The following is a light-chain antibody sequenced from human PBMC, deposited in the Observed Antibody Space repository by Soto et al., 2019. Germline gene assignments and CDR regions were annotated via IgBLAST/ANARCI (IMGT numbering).Light chain of an antibody. CDR3: SSYTSSSTPYV. J-gene: IGLJ1*01. Sequence: QSALTQPASVSGSPGQSITISCTGTSSDVGGYNYVSWYQQHPGKAPKLIIYDVSNRPSGISNRCSVSKSGITASLTISGVQAEDEADYYCSSYTSSSTPYVFGTGTKLTVL. CDR1: SSDVGGYNY. CDR2: DVS. V-gene: IGLV2-14*01.